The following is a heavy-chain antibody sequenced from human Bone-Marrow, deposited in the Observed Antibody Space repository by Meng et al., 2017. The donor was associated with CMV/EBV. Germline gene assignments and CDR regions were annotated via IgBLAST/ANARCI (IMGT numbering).Heavy chain of an antibody. CDR1: GFTFDDYG. CDR3: ARDTVRDCGDDCPSAFDI. CDR2: INWNGGST. D-gene: IGHD2-21*01. J-gene: IGHJ3*02. V-gene: IGHV3-20*04. Sequence: GGSLRLSCAASGFTFDDYGMSWVRQAPGKGLEWVSGINWNGGSTGYADSVKGRFTISRDNAKNSLYLQMNSLRAEDTALYYCARDTVRDCGDDCPSAFDIWGQGTMVTVSS.